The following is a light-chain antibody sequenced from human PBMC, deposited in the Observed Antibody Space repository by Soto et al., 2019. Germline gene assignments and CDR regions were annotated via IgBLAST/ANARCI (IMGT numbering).Light chain of an antibody. J-gene: IGLJ1*01. CDR2: TTN. V-gene: IGLV1-44*01. Sequence: QSALTQPHSASGTPGQRVTIPCSGSSSNIGTSSVHWFQQHPGTAPKLLLSTTNQRPSGVPERFSGSKSGTSASLAISGLQSEDEADYYCAAWDDSLNGHVFGTGTKVTVL. CDR3: AAWDDSLNGHV. CDR1: SSNIGTSS.